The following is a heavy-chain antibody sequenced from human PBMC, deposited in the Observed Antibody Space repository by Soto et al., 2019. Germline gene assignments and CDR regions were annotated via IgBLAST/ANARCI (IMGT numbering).Heavy chain of an antibody. CDR2: IYYSGST. J-gene: IGHJ5*02. CDR3: ARERNIVVVPAAIQDWFDP. V-gene: IGHV4-61*01. CDR1: GGSVSSGSYY. Sequence: SETLSLTCTVSGGSVSSGSYYWSWIRQPPGKGLEWIGYIYYSGSTNYNPSLKSRVTISVDTSKNRFSLKLSSVTAADTAVYYCARERNIVVVPAAIQDWFDPWGQGTLVTVS. D-gene: IGHD2-2*01.